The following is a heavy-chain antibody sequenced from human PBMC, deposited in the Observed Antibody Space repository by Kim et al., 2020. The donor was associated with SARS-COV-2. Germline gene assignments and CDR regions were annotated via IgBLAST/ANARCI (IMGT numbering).Heavy chain of an antibody. CDR1: GFTFSSYA. CDR2: ISYDGSNK. CDR3: ARGERMPKHLGDYDSSGYYLHESHYYFDY. Sequence: GGSLRLSCAASGFTFSSYAMHWVRQAPGKGLEWVAVISYDGSNKYYADSVKGRFTISRDNSKNTLYLQMNSLRAEDTAVYYCARGERMPKHLGDYDSSGYYLHESHYYFDYWGQGTLVTVSS. J-gene: IGHJ4*02. D-gene: IGHD3-22*01. V-gene: IGHV3-30*04.